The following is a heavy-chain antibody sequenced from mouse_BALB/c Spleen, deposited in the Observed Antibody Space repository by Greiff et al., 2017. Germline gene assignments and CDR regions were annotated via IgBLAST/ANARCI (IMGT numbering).Heavy chain of an antibody. Sequence: EVKVEESGGGLVQPGGSRKLSCAASGFTFSSFGMHWVRQAPEKGLEWVAYISSGSSTIYYADTVKGRFTISRDNPKNTLFLQMTSLRSEDTAMYYCARWGNYYGSSSYYYAMDYWGQGTSVTVSS. CDR2: ISSGSSTI. V-gene: IGHV5-17*02. CDR1: GFTFSSFG. CDR3: ARWGNYYGSSSYYYAMDY. J-gene: IGHJ4*01. D-gene: IGHD1-1*01.